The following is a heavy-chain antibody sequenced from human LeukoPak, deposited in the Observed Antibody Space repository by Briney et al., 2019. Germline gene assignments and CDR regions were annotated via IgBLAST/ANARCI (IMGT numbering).Heavy chain of an antibody. CDR2: ISSSSSTI. CDR1: GFTFSSYS. CDR3: ARDYYGDYPDP. V-gene: IGHV3-48*01. Sequence: HPGGSLRLSCAASGFTFSSYSMNWVRQAPGKGLEWVSYISSSSSTIYYADSVKGRFTISRDNAKNSLYLQMNSLRAEDTAVYYCARDYYGDYPDPWGQGTLVTVSS. D-gene: IGHD4-17*01. J-gene: IGHJ5*02.